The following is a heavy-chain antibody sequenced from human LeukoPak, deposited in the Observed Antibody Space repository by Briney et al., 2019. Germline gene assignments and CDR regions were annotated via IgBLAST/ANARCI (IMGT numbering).Heavy chain of an antibody. D-gene: IGHD6-13*01. J-gene: IGHJ4*02. CDR2: NFYIGST. Sequence: PSETLSLTCNVSGGSIGDYYWTWIRQFPGKGLEWIGYNFYIGSTNCNPSLKSRVTISVDTSKNQISLELKSVTAADTAVYYCARGASSWNNDYWGQGILVTVSS. CDR1: GGSIGDYY. V-gene: IGHV4-59*01. CDR3: ARGASSWNNDY.